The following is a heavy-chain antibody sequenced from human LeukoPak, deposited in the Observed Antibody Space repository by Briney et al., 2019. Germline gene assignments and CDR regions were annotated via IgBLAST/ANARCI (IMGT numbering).Heavy chain of an antibody. D-gene: IGHD3-10*01. CDR1: GGTFSSYA. CDR2: IIPIIVIA. V-gene: IGHV1-69*04. Sequence: GASVRISCKASGGTFSSYAISWVRQAPGQGLEWMGRIIPIIVIANYAQKFQGRVTITADKPTSTAYMELSSLRSEDTGVYYCARPYGSGSQLGYDYYGMDVWGQGTTVTVSS. CDR3: ARPYGSGSQLGYDYYGMDV. J-gene: IGHJ6*02.